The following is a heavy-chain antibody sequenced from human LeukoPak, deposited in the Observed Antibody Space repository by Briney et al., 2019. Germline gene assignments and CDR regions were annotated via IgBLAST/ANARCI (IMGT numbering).Heavy chain of an antibody. Sequence: PGGSLRLSCAASGFTFSSYAMSWVRQAPGKGLEWVAFIRYDGSNKYYADSVKGRFTISRDNSKNTLYLQMNSLRAEDTAVYYCAKVGDYDILTGYYLSGAFDIWSQGTMVTVSS. D-gene: IGHD3-9*01. V-gene: IGHV3-30*02. CDR1: GFTFSSYA. CDR2: IRYDGSNK. CDR3: AKVGDYDILTGYYLSGAFDI. J-gene: IGHJ3*02.